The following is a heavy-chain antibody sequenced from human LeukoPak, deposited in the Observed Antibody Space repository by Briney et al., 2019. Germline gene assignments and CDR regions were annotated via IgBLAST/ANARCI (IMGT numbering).Heavy chain of an antibody. Sequence: GGSLRLSCAASGFTFSSYGMHWVRQAPGKGLEWVSVVWYDGSNKYYADSVKGRFTISRDNSKNTVYLQMNSLRAEDMAVYYSAKAYIPGRIFGVLAFDIWGQGTMVTVSS. J-gene: IGHJ3*02. CDR2: VWYDGSNK. CDR3: AKAYIPGRIFGVLAFDI. V-gene: IGHV3-33*06. CDR1: GFTFSSYG. D-gene: IGHD3-10*02.